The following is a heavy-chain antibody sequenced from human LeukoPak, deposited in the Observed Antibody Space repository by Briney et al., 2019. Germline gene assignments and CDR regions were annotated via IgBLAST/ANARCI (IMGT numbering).Heavy chain of an antibody. CDR1: GGSFSGYY. CDR2: INHSGST. J-gene: IGHJ4*02. D-gene: IGHD3-10*01. V-gene: IGHV4-34*01. CDR3: ARGLGSAGSGSFDY. Sequence: PSETLSLTCAVYGGSFSGYYWSWIRQPPGKGLEWIGEINHSGSTNYNPSLKSRVTISVDTSKNQFSLKLSSVTAADTAVYYCARGLGSAGSGSFDYWGQGTLVTVSS.